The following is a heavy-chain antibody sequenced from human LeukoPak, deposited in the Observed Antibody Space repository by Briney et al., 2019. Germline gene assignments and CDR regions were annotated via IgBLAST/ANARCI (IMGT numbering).Heavy chain of an antibody. Sequence: GGSLRLSCAASGFIFSSYSMHWVRQAPGKGLEWVAVVSTDGTIKYYADSMKGRFTVSRDNSKNTVDLQMNSLRVEDTALYFCVQEFNHQQWFFDIWGRGTLATVSS. J-gene: IGHJ2*01. CDR3: VQEFNHQQWFFDI. V-gene: IGHV3-30*18. CDR1: GFIFSSYS. D-gene: IGHD3-22*01. CDR2: VSTDGTIK.